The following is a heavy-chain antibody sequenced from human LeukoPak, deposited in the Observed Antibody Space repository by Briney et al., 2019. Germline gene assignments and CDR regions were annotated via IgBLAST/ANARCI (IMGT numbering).Heavy chain of an antibody. J-gene: IGHJ4*02. Sequence: GGSLRLSCAASGFTFTSYEMNWVREAPGKGLEWVSYISSSGSTICYAESVKGRFTISRDNAKNSLYLQMNSLRAEDTAVYYCARWGYYYGSGSYYMYAVDYWGQGTLVTVSS. CDR1: GFTFTSYE. D-gene: IGHD3-10*01. CDR2: ISSSGSTI. CDR3: ARWGYYYGSGSYYMYAVDY. V-gene: IGHV3-48*03.